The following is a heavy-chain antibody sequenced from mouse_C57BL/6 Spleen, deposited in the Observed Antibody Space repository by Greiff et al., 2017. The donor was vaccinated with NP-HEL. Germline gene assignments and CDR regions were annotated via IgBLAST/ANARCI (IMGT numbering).Heavy chain of an antibody. V-gene: IGHV1-69*01. Sequence: VQLQQPGAELVMPGASVKLSCKASGYTFTSYWMHWVKQRPGQGLEWIGEIDPSDSYTIYNQKFKGKSTLTVDKSSSTAYMQLSSLTSEDSAVYYCARRSLTGTFAYWGQGTLVTVSA. J-gene: IGHJ3*01. CDR2: IDPSDSYT. D-gene: IGHD4-1*01. CDR3: ARRSLTGTFAY. CDR1: GYTFTSYW.